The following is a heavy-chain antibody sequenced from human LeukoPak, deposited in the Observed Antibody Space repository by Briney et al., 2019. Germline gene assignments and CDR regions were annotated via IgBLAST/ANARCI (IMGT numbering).Heavy chain of an antibody. V-gene: IGHV3-7*01. Sequence: GGSLRLSCAASGFIFSSYWMSWVRQAPGKGLEWVANIKQDGSEKYYVDSVKGRFTISRDNAKNSLYLQMNSLRAEDTALYYCARDKVVGPSNFDYWGQGTLVTVSS. CDR2: IKQDGSEK. CDR3: ARDKVVGPSNFDY. CDR1: GFIFSSYW. D-gene: IGHD1-26*01. J-gene: IGHJ4*02.